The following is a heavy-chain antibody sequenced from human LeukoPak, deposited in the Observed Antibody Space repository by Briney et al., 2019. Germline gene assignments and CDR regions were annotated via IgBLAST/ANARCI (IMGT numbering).Heavy chain of an antibody. CDR2: FDPEEAKM. Sequence: ASVWVSCKVSGYSVTELSMQWVRQAPGKGLECLGGFDPEEAKMVYAQKFQGRVTMTEDTSTDTAYMELRGLTSEDTAVYYCATRSGDFWSGYVDWGQGTLVAVSS. CDR1: GYSVTELS. CDR3: ATRSGDFWSGYVD. D-gene: IGHD3-3*01. V-gene: IGHV1-24*01. J-gene: IGHJ4*02.